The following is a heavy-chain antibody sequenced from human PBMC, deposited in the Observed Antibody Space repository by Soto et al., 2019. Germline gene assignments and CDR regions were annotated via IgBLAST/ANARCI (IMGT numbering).Heavy chain of an antibody. CDR3: ARGYINTIFGVLRKWWFDP. D-gene: IGHD3-3*01. CDR1: GYTFTSYD. CDR2: MNPNSGNT. J-gene: IGHJ5*02. Sequence: GASVKVSCKASGYTFTSYDINWVRQATGQGLEWMGWMNPNSGNTGYAQKFQGRVTMTRNTSISTAYMELSSLRSEDTAVYYCARGYINTIFGVLRKWWFDPWGQGTLVTVSS. V-gene: IGHV1-8*01.